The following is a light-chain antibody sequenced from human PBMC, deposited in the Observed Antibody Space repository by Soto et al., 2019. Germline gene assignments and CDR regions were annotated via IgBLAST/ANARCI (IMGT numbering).Light chain of an antibody. Sequence: EIVLTQSPATLSLSPGERATLSCRASQRVSSYLAWYQQKPGQAPRLLIYDASNRATGIPARYSGSGSGTDFTLTITSLEPEDFAVYYCQQRSTRYTFGQGTKLEIK. CDR1: QRVSSY. V-gene: IGKV3-11*01. J-gene: IGKJ2*01. CDR2: DAS. CDR3: QQRSTRYT.